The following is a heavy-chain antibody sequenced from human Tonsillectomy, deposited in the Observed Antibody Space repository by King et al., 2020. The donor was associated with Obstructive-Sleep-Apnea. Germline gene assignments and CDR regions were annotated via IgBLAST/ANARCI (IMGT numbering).Heavy chain of an antibody. J-gene: IGHJ4*02. CDR3: ARHDDVSIGCCSVCSCDKRAARTGKTATGSGFGFDC. V-gene: IGHV5-51*01. CDR2: IYPGDSDT. CDR1: GYSFTSYW. Sequence: QLVQSGAEVKKPGESLKISCKGSGYSFTSYWIGWVRQMPGKGLEWMGIIYPGDSDTRYSPSFQGQVTISADKSISTAYLQWSSLKASDSAMYYCARHDDVSIGCCSVCSCDKRAARTGKTATGSGFGFDCWGQGTLVTVSS. D-gene: IGHD2-15*01.